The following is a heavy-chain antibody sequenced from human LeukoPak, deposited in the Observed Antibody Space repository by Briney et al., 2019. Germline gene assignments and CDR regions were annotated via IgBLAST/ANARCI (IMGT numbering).Heavy chain of an antibody. CDR3: ARGGTMIAVVAQLDY. Sequence: SETLSLTCTVSGGSISSSSYYWGWIRQPPGKGLEWIGSIYYSGSTYYNPSLKSRVTISVDTSKNQFSLKLSSVTAADTAVYYCARGGTMIAVVAQLDYWGQGTLVTVSS. V-gene: IGHV4-39*07. J-gene: IGHJ4*02. CDR1: GGSISSSSYY. CDR2: IYYSGST. D-gene: IGHD3-22*01.